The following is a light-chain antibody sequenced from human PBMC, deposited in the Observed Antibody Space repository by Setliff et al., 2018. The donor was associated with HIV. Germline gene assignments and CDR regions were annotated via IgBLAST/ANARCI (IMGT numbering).Light chain of an antibody. CDR1: SSDVGGYSY. V-gene: IGLV2-14*01. CDR2: EVR. CDR3: SSYAITNTLP. J-gene: IGLJ1*01. Sequence: QSVLAQPASVSGSPGQSITISCTGTSSDVGGYSYVSWYQQHPGKAPKLIIYEVRNRPSGVSNRFSGSKPGNTASLTISGLQAEDEADYYCSSYAITNTLPFGTGTKGTV.